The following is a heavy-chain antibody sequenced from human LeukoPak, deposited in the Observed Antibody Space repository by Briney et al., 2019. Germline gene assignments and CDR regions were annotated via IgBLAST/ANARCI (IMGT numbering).Heavy chain of an antibody. CDR1: GFTFSTYW. D-gene: IGHD1-26*01. CDR2: IKQDGSEK. V-gene: IGHV3-7*01. Sequence: GGSLRLSCAASGFTFSTYWMSWVRQAPGKGLEWVANIKQDGSEKYYVGSVRGRFTISRDNAKNSLYLQMNSLRAEDTAVYYCARSLLRDSGTYSAPDHWGQGTLVTVSS. J-gene: IGHJ4*02. CDR3: ARSLLRDSGTYSAPDH.